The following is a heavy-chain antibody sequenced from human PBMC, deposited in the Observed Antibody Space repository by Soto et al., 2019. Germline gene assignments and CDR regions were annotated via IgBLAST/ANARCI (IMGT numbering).Heavy chain of an antibody. Sequence: ASVKVSCKASGGTFSSYAISWARQAPGQGLEWMGGIIPIFGTANYAQKFQGRVTITADESTSTAYMELSSLRSEDTAVYYCARDEYYYGSGIGNHIYYYYGMDVWGQGTMVTVSS. CDR2: IIPIFGTA. V-gene: IGHV1-69*13. CDR1: GGTFSSYA. D-gene: IGHD3-10*01. J-gene: IGHJ6*02. CDR3: ARDEYYYGSGIGNHIYYYYGMDV.